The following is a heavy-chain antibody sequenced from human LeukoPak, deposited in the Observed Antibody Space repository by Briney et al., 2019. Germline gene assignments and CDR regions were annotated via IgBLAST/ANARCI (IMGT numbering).Heavy chain of an antibody. Sequence: GGSLRLSCAASGFSFSTYSMNWDRQAPGKGLEWVSSMSTSGGGTYYADSVKGRFTISRDNPKNTLYLQMNSLRAEDTAVYYCAKAANQARPSYFDYWGQGTLVTVSS. CDR1: GFSFSTYS. D-gene: IGHD6-6*01. CDR3: AKAANQARPSYFDY. CDR2: MSTSGGGT. V-gene: IGHV3-23*01. J-gene: IGHJ4*02.